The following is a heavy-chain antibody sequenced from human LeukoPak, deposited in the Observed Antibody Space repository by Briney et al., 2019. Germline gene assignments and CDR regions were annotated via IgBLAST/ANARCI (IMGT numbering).Heavy chain of an antibody. CDR3: ARVPPYSSGYGGFDY. J-gene: IGHJ4*02. CDR1: GGSISSYY. CDR2: IYTSGST. V-gene: IGHV4-4*07. D-gene: IGHD5-18*01. Sequence: SETLSLTCTVSGGSISSYYWSWIRQPAGKGLEWIGRIYTSGSTNYNPSLKSRATISVDTSKNQFSLKLSSVTAADTAVYYCARVPPYSSGYGGFDYWGQGTQVTVSS.